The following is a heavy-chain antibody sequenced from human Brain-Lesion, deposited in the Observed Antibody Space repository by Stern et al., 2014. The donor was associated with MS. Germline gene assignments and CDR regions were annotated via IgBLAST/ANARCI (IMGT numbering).Heavy chain of an antibody. CDR3: ASNRGSGSFFES. CDR1: GGSISSGNW. J-gene: IGHJ4*02. CDR2: MYHSGIT. Sequence: VQLVESGPGLVKPSGTLSLTCAVSGGSISSGNWWSWVRQSPGKRLEWIGEMYHSGITNYNPSLESRVSISIDKSKNQFSLKVYSLTAADTAVYYCASNRGSGSFFESWGQGSLVTVSS. D-gene: IGHD1-26*01. V-gene: IGHV4-4*02.